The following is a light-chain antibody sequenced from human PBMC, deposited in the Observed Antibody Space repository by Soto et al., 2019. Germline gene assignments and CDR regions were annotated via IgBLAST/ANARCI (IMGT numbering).Light chain of an antibody. CDR3: SSYRRTNWV. J-gene: IGLJ3*02. CDR1: RSDIGDYNS. V-gene: IGLV2-14*01. CDR2: EVS. Sequence: HSALTQPASVSGSPGQSITISCTGTRSDIGDYNSVSWYQQHPGKAPKLMIYEVSNRPSGVSNRFSGSKSGNTASLTISGLQAEDEADYYCSSYRRTNWVFGGGTKLTVL.